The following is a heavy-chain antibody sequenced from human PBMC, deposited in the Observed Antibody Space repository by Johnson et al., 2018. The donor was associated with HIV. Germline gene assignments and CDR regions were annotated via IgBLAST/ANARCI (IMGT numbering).Heavy chain of an antibody. D-gene: IGHD3-10*02. CDR1: GLSFGDYA. J-gene: IGHJ3*02. CDR2: IRSKAYGGTT. CDR3: SKEFPVYVLGGPDI. Sequence: VQLVESGGGLVQPGRSLRLSCTASGLSFGDYAMSWVRQAPGKGLEWVGFIRSKAYGGTTEYAASVNGRFTISRDDSKNTLYLQMNSLKTEDTAVSFRSKEFPVYVLGGPDIWGQGTMVTVSS. V-gene: IGHV3-49*04.